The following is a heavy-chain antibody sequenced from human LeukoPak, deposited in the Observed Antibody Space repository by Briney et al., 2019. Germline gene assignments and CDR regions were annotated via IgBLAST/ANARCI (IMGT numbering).Heavy chain of an antibody. J-gene: IGHJ3*02. V-gene: IGHV1-2*02. D-gene: IGHD3-3*01. CDR2: INPNSGGT. Sequence: EASVKVSCKASGYTFTGYYMHWVRQAPGQGLEWMGWINPNSGGTNYAQKFQGRVTMTRDTSISTAYMELSRLRSDDTAAYYCATGTEWPSHDAFDIWGQGTMVTVSS. CDR3: ATGTEWPSHDAFDI. CDR1: GYTFTGYY.